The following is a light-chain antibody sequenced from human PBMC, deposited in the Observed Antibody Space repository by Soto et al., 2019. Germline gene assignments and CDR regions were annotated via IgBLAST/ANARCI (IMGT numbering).Light chain of an antibody. J-gene: IGLJ1*01. CDR2: EVS. Sequence: QSVLTQPPSASGSPGQSVTISCTGTSSDVGAYNFVSWYQQHPGKAPKLMIYEVSKRPSGVPDRFSGSKSGNTASLTVSGLQAEDEADYYCTSFADSNTYVFGTRTKVTVL. V-gene: IGLV2-8*01. CDR1: SSDVGAYNF. CDR3: TSFADSNTYV.